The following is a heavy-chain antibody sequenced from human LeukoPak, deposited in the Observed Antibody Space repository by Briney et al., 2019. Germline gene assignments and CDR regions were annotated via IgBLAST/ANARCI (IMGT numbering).Heavy chain of an antibody. CDR2: IYSDAST. D-gene: IGHD1-26*01. Sequence: GGSLRLSCAVSGFTVSSGYMSWVRQAPGKGLEWVSIIYSDASTYYADSVKGRFSISRDNSKNILYLQMNSLRAEDTALYYCTREAGATDYWGQGTLVTVSS. V-gene: IGHV3-66*01. CDR1: GFTVSSGY. J-gene: IGHJ4*02. CDR3: TREAGATDY.